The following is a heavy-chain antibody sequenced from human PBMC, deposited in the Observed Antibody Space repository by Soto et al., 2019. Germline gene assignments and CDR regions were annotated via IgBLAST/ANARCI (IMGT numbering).Heavy chain of an antibody. V-gene: IGHV1-18*01. Sequence: QIQLVQSGAEVKKPGASVKVSCKASGYTFSSYHIPWVRQAPGQGLEWMGWISAYNGNTNYAQNLQGRVTMTTDPSTSTAYMELRSVRSDDTAVYYCARDLPAVDYWGQGTLVTVSS. CDR3: ARDLPAVDY. CDR1: GYTFSSYH. J-gene: IGHJ4*02. CDR2: ISAYNGNT.